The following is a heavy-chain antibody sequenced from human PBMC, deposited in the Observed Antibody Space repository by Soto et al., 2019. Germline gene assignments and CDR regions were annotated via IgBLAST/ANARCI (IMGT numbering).Heavy chain of an antibody. V-gene: IGHV3-30*18. Sequence: QVQLVESGGGVVQPGRSLRLSCAASGFTFSSYGMHWVRQAPGKGLEWVAVISYDGSNKYYADSVKGRFTISRDNYKNTLYLQMNSLRAEDTAVYYCAKDFGAHYYYYGMDVCGQGTTVTVS. J-gene: IGHJ6*02. CDR2: ISYDGSNK. D-gene: IGHD3-3*01. CDR3: AKDFGAHYYYYGMDV. CDR1: GFTFSSYG.